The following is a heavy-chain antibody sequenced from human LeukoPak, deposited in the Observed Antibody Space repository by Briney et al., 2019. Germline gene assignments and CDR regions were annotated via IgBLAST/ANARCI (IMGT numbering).Heavy chain of an antibody. V-gene: IGHV1-2*02. CDR3: SRVPSELRWELSY. J-gene: IGHJ4*02. CDR1: GYTFTGYH. Sequence: ASVKVSCKASGYTFTGYHMHWVRQAPGQGLEWMGWINSYSGETNYAQKFQGRVTMARDTSISTAYVELSRLTSDDTAVYYCSRVPSELRWELSYWGQGTLVTVSS. CDR2: INSYSGET. D-gene: IGHD1-26*01.